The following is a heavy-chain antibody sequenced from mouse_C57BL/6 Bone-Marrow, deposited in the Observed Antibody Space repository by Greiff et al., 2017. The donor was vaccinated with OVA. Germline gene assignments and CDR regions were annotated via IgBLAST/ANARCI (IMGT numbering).Heavy chain of an antibody. D-gene: IGHD2-5*01. CDR1: GFTFSDYG. J-gene: IGHJ3*01. V-gene: IGHV5-17*01. Sequence: EVKLVESGGGLVKPGGSLKLSCAASGFTFSDYGMHWVRQAPEKGLEWVAYISSGGSTTNYADTVKGRFTLPRDKAKNTLFLQMTSLRSEDTAMYYCARPRYSNYAWFAYWGQGTLVTVSA. CDR2: ISSGGSTT. CDR3: ARPRYSNYAWFAY.